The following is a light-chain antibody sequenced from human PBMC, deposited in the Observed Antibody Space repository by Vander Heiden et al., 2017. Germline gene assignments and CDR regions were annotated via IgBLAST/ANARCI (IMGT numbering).Light chain of an antibody. J-gene: IGKJ4*01. CDR2: GAS. V-gene: IGKV3-20*01. CDR3: QQYGSSLLT. CDR1: QSVSSSY. Sequence: EIVFTLSTGTLSLSPGERATLSCRASQSVSSSYLAWYQQKPGQAPRLLIYGASSRATGIPDRFSGSGSGTDFTLAISRLEPEDFAVYYCQQYGSSLLTFGGGTKVEIK.